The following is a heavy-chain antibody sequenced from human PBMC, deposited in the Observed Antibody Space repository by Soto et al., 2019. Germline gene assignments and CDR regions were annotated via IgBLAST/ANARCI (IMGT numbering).Heavy chain of an antibody. Sequence: EVQLVESGGGLVQPGGSLRLSCAASGFTFSNYWMYWVRQAPGKGLVWVSRINSDGSVSSYADSVKGRLTISRDNVKNTLYLQMDSLRAEDTAVYYCASGDCVGGPCYSLAGSFYSYMEVWGKGTTVTGFS. D-gene: IGHD2-15*01. J-gene: IGHJ6*03. CDR2: INSDGSVS. CDR3: ASGDCVGGPCYSLAGSFYSYMEV. V-gene: IGHV3-74*01. CDR1: GFTFSNYW.